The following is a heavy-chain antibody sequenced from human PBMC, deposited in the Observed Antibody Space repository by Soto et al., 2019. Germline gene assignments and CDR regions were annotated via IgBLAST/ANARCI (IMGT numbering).Heavy chain of an antibody. D-gene: IGHD3-10*01. CDR2: IYYSGST. CDR1: GGSISSSSYY. CDR3: ANDYYGSGSPT. Sequence: NPSETLSLTCTVSGGSISSSSYYWGWICQPPGKRLEWIGSIYYSGSTYYNPSLKSRVTISVDTSKNQFSLKLSSVTAADTAVYYCANDYYGSGSPTWGQGTLVTVSS. V-gene: IGHV4-39*01. J-gene: IGHJ4*02.